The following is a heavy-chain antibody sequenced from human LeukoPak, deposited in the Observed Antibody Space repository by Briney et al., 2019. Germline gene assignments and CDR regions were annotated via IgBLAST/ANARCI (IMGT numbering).Heavy chain of an antibody. J-gene: IGHJ4*02. V-gene: IGHV3-9*01. D-gene: IGHD2-2*01. CDR2: ISRNSGSI. CDR3: AKDIEVGLVPAAMRFDY. CDR1: GFTFDDYA. Sequence: PGGSLRLSCAASGFTFDDYAMHWVRQAPGKGLEWVSGISRNSGSIGYADSVKGRFTISRDNAKNSLYLQMNSLRAEDTALYYCAKDIEVGLVPAAMRFDYWGQGTLVTVSS.